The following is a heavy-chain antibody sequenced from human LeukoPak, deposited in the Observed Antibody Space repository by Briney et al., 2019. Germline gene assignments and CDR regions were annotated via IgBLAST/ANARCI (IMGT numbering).Heavy chain of an antibody. CDR3: ASYSSSPVERRFDP. J-gene: IGHJ5*02. CDR2: IIPILGIA. Sequence: SVKVSCKASGGTFSSYAISWVRQAPGQGLEWMGRIIPILGIANYAQKFQGRVTITTDESTSTAYMELSSLRSEDTAVYYCASYSSSPVERRFDPWGQGTLVTVSS. CDR1: GGTFSSYA. V-gene: IGHV1-69*04. D-gene: IGHD6-6*01.